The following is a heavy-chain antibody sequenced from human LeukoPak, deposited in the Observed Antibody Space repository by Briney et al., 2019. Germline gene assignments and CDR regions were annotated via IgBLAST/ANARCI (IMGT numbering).Heavy chain of an antibody. CDR3: AREGIHGYSYGLFDY. V-gene: IGHV3-48*02. CDR1: GFTFSSYS. J-gene: IGHJ4*02. CDR2: ISSSSSTI. Sequence: GGSLRLSCAASGFTFSSYSMSWVRQAPGKGLEWVSYISSSSSTIYYADSVKGRFTISRDNAKNSLYLQMNSLRDEDTAVYYCAREGIHGYSYGLFDYWGQGTLVTVSS. D-gene: IGHD5-18*01.